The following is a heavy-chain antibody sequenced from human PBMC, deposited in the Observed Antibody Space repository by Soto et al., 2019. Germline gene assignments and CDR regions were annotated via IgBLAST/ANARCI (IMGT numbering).Heavy chain of an antibody. Sequence: SVKVSCKASGYTFSSYAISWVRQAPGQGLEWMGGIIPIFGTANYAQKFQGRVTITADKSTSTAYMELSSLRSEDTAVYYCARDRLGDWSPRLYYYYGMDVWGQGTTVTVS. CDR2: IIPIFGTA. D-gene: IGHD3-16*01. J-gene: IGHJ6*02. CDR3: ARDRLGDWSPRLYYYYGMDV. V-gene: IGHV1-69*06. CDR1: GYTFSSYA.